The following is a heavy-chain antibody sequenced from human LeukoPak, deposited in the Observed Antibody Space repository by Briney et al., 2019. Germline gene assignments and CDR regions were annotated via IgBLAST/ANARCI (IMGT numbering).Heavy chain of an antibody. CDR2: IYSSGTT. CDR3: ARDSGFWLY. J-gene: IGHJ4*02. D-gene: IGHD3-22*01. CDR1: GDSITSGSYY. V-gene: IGHV4-39*07. Sequence: SETLSLTCTVSGDSITSGSYYWGWVRQTPEKGLEWVGNIYSSGTTSFNPSLKSRITMSVDTSKNQFSLKMNSVTAADTAVYFCARDSGFWLYWGQGTLVTVSS.